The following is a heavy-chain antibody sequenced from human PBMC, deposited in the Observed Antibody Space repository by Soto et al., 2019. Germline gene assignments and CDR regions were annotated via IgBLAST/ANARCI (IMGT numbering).Heavy chain of an antibody. CDR3: ARDGSRYDILTGYYAGRWFDP. CDR2: IYYSGST. D-gene: IGHD3-9*01. J-gene: IGHJ5*02. Sequence: SETLSLTCTVSGGSISSGGYYWSWIRQHPGKGLEWIGYIYYSGSTYYNPSLKSRVTISVDTSKNQFSLKLSSVTAADTAVYYCARDGSRYDILTGYYAGRWFDPWGQGTLVTVSS. V-gene: IGHV4-31*03. CDR1: GGSISSGGYY.